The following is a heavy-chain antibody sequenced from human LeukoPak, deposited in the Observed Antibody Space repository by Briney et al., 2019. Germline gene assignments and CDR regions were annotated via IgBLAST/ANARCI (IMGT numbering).Heavy chain of an antibody. CDR1: GVSISPYY. D-gene: IGHD6-13*01. CDR3: ARGGSSWYYFDY. CDR2: IYYSGST. V-gene: IGHV4-59*08. Sequence: SSETLSLTCTVSGVSISPYYWNWIRQPPGKGLEWVGYIYYSGSTNYNPSLKSRVTISVDTSKNQFSLKLSSVTAADTAVYYCARGGSSWYYFDYWGQGTLVTVSS. J-gene: IGHJ4*02.